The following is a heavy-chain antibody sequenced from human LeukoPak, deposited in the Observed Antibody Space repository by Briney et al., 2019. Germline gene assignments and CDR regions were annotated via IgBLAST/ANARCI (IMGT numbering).Heavy chain of an antibody. J-gene: IGHJ4*02. Sequence: ASVKVSCKASGYTFISYDIKWVRPASGQGLEWMGWMNPNSGNTAYAQRFQGRVTITRNTSISTVYMELSSLRSEDTAVYYCARAYCGGDCRRGFDSWGQGTLVTVSS. CDR1: GYTFISYD. CDR2: MNPNSGNT. D-gene: IGHD2-21*02. CDR3: ARAYCGGDCRRGFDS. V-gene: IGHV1-8*01.